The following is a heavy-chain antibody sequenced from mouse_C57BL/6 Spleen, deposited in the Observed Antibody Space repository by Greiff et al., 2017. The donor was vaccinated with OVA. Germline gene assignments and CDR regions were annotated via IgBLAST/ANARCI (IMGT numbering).Heavy chain of an antibody. J-gene: IGHJ1*03. CDR1: GFTFSSYA. V-gene: IGHV5-4*03. CDR2: ISDGGSYT. D-gene: IGHD2-1*01. Sequence: EVKLMESGGGLVKPGGSLKLSCAASGFTFSSYAMSWVRQTPEKRLEWVATISDGGSYTYYPDNVKGRFTISRDNAKNNLYLQMSHLKSEDTAMYYCARCYGNYTYFDFWGTGTTVTVSS. CDR3: ARCYGNYTYFDF.